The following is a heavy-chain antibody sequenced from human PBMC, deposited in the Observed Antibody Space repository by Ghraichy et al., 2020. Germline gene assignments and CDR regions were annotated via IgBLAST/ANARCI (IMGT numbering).Heavy chain of an antibody. V-gene: IGHV4-39*01. Sequence: SETLSLTCTVSGGSISSSSYYWGWIRQPPGKGLEWIGSIYYSGSTYYNPSLKSRVTISVDTSKNQFSLKLSSVTAADTAVYYCASPGYSSGFGIWGQGTMVTVSS. D-gene: IGHD6-19*01. CDR1: GGSISSSSYY. J-gene: IGHJ3*02. CDR3: ASPGYSSGFGI. CDR2: IYYSGST.